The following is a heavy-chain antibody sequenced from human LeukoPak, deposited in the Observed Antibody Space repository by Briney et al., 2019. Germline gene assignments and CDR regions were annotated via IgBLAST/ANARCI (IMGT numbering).Heavy chain of an antibody. CDR2: MGISSGNT. D-gene: IGHD1-1*01. CDR3: ARDHNYAFDN. Sequence: PGGSPRLSCAASGFPFSEYSMNWVRQAPGKGLEWISYMGISSGNTKYADSVKGRFTVSGDNARNSLYLQMNSLRVEDTAVYYCARDHNYAFDNWGQGTLVTVSS. V-gene: IGHV3-11*06. J-gene: IGHJ4*02. CDR1: GFPFSEYS.